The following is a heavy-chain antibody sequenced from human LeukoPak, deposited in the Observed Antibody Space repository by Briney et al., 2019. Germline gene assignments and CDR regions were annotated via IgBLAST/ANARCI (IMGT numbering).Heavy chain of an antibody. J-gene: IGHJ4*02. D-gene: IGHD6-19*01. CDR2: ISWDGGST. Sequence: PGGSLRLSCAASGFTYDDYTMHWVHQAPGKALEWVSLISWDGGSTYYADSVKGRFTISRDNSKNSLYLQMNSLRTEDTALYYCAKDSGGWYYFDYWGQGTLVTVSS. CDR1: GFTYDDYT. CDR3: AKDSGGWYYFDY. V-gene: IGHV3-43*01.